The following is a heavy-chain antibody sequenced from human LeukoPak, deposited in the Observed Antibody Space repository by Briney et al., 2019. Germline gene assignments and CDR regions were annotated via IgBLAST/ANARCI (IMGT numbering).Heavy chain of an antibody. V-gene: IGHV3-23*01. CDR2: ISGSGGST. CDR3: AKAKAVAGLYYYYYYYGTDV. Sequence: GGSLRLSCAASGFTFSSYAMSWVRQAPGKGLEWVSAISGSGGSTYYADSVKGRFTISRDNSKNTLYLQMNSLRAEDTAVYYCAKAKAVAGLYYYYYYYGTDVWGQGTTVTVSS. CDR1: GFTFSSYA. D-gene: IGHD6-19*01. J-gene: IGHJ6*02.